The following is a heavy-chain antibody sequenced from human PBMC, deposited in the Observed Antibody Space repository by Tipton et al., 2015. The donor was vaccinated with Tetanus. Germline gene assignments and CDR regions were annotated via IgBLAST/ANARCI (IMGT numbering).Heavy chain of an antibody. D-gene: IGHD3-3*01. CDR2: VSYSGRT. J-gene: IGHJ4*02. V-gene: IGHV4-61*08. Sequence: TLSLTCTVSGGSVRSGDYSWNWIRQPPGKGLEWLAYVSYSGRTNSNYSLKSRITISQDTSKNQFSLKLTSVTAADTAIYYCARASYGFPKKGPFDSWGQGALVIVSA. CDR3: ARASYGFPKKGPFDS. CDR1: GGSVRSGDYS.